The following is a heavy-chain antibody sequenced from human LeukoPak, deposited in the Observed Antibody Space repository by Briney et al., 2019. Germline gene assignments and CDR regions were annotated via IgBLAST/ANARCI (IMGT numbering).Heavy chain of an antibody. CDR1: VGSIICYY. J-gene: IGHJ4*02. CDR3: ASLPSRYCSSTSCYPYYFAF. Sequence: PSETLSPTRTVSVGSIICYYCSWIRQPPGKGLEWIGYIYYSGSTNYNPSLKSRVTISVDTSKNQFSLKLNSVTAADTAVYYCASLPSRYCSSTSCYPYYFAFWGQGTLVTVSS. D-gene: IGHD2-2*01. V-gene: IGHV4-59*01. CDR2: IYYSGST.